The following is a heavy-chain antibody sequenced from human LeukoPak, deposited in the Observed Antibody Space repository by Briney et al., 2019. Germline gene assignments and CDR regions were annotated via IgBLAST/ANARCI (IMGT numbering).Heavy chain of an antibody. CDR1: GFTFSDYS. J-gene: IGHJ4*02. CDR3: ARDDSSSWYQEY. Sequence: PGGSLRLSCSASGFTFSDYSMNWVRQAPGKGLEWVAYIKSNIYYAESVKGRFTISRDNAKNLLYLQMNGLTAEDTAVYNCARDDSSSWYQEYWGQGTLVTVSS. D-gene: IGHD6-13*01. CDR2: IKSNI. V-gene: IGHV3-69-1*02.